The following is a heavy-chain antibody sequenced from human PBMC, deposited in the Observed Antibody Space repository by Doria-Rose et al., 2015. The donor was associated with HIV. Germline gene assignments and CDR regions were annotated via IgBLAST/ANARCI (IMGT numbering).Heavy chain of an antibody. Sequence: QVQLVQSGAEVKKPGASVKVSCKASGYTFTTYDINWVRQAAGQGLEWMGWMNPNSGNTGYAQKFQGRVTMTRNTSISTAYMELSSLRSDDTALYYCARVLAYCGGDYYARHNDAFDTWGQGTLVTVSS. CDR3: ARVLAYCGGDYYARHNDAFDT. J-gene: IGHJ3*02. V-gene: IGHV1-8*02. CDR1: GYTFTTYD. D-gene: IGHD2-21*02. CDR2: MNPNSGNT.